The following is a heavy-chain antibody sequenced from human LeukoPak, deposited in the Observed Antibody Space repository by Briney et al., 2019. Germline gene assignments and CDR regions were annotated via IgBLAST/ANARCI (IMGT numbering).Heavy chain of an antibody. V-gene: IGHV3-23*01. J-gene: IGHJ4*02. CDR1: GFTFSSYA. Sequence: GGSLRLTCAASGFTFSSYAMSWVRQTPGKGLEWVSGSSGSGGSAYYADSVKGRFTISRHNSKNTLYLQMNSLRAEDTAVYYCAREVLGPLDYWGQGTLVTVSS. CDR3: AREVLGPLDY. CDR2: SSGSGGSA. D-gene: IGHD2-8*02.